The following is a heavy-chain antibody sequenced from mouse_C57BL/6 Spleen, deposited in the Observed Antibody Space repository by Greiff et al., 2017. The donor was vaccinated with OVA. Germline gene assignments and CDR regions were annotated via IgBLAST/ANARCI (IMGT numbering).Heavy chain of an antibody. CDR2: IDPETGGT. J-gene: IGHJ3*01. CDR3: TRGDSSGPCAY. Sequence: VQLQQSGAELVRPGASVTLSCKASGYTFTDYEMHWVKQTPVHGLEWIGAIDPETGGTAYNQKFKGKAILTADKSSSTAYMELRSLTSEDSAVYYCTRGDSSGPCAYWGQGTLVTVSA. V-gene: IGHV1-15*01. D-gene: IGHD3-2*02. CDR1: GYTFTDYE.